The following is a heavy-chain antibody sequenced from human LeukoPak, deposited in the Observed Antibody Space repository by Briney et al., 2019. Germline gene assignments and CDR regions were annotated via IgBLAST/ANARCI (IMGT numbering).Heavy chain of an antibody. Sequence: GGSLRLSCAASGFTFSGYGMHWVRQAPGKGLEWVAFIQFAGSDKYYSDSVWGQFTISRDNSNNSLYLHMSSLRPDDTAVYYCARDRQQLIDYWGQGTLVTVSS. J-gene: IGHJ4*02. V-gene: IGHV3-30*02. CDR2: IQFAGSDK. D-gene: IGHD5-18*01. CDR1: GFTFSGYG. CDR3: ARDRQQLIDY.